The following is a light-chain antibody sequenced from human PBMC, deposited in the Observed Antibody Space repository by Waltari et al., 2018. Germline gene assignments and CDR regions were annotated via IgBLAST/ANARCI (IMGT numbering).Light chain of an antibody. CDR3: AAWDDSLNGRWV. V-gene: IGLV1-44*01. J-gene: IGLJ3*02. CDR1: ASHIGNPV. Sequence: QSVLTQPPSASGTPGQGVTISCSGGASHIGNPVVNWYQQVPGKAPKLLIYRSDRRPAGVPDRFSGSKSGTSASLAISGLQSEDEADYYCAAWDDSLNGRWVFGRGTKVTVL. CDR2: RSD.